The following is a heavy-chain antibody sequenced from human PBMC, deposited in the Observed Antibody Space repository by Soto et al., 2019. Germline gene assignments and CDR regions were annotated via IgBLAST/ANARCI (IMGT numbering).Heavy chain of an antibody. J-gene: IGHJ4*02. D-gene: IGHD5-12*01. CDR3: AKGRRWLQLWYFDY. V-gene: IGHV3-23*01. Sequence: PGGSLRLSCAASGFTFSDYYMTWIRQAPGKGLEWVSAISGSGGSTYYADSVKGRFTISRDNSKNTLYLQMNSLRAEDTAVYYCAKGRRWLQLWYFDYWGQGTLVTVSS. CDR1: GFTFSDYY. CDR2: ISGSGGST.